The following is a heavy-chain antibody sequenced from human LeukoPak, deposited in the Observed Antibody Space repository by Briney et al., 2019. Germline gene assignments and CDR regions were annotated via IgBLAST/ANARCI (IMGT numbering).Heavy chain of an antibody. V-gene: IGHV1-18*01. CDR2: ISAYNGNT. CDR3: ARWDTDIVVVPAAKAAGADMDV. J-gene: IGHJ6*03. D-gene: IGHD2-2*01. CDR1: VYTFTSYG. Sequence: GASVKVSCKPSVYTFTSYGISWVRQAPGQGLEWMGWISAYNGNTNYAQKLQGRVTMTTDTSTSTAYMELRSLRSDDTAVYYCARWDTDIVVVPAAKAAGADMDVWGKGTTVTVSS.